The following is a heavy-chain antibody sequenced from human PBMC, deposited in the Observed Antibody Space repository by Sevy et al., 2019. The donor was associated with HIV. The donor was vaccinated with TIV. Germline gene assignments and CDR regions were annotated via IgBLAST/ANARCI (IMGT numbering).Heavy chain of an antibody. CDR1: GYTFTSYD. CDR2: MNPNSGNT. J-gene: IGHJ3*02. CDR3: ARGGQLVHDAFDI. D-gene: IGHD6-13*01. Sequence: ASVKVSCKASGYTFTSYDINWVRQATGQGLEWMGWMNPNSGNTGYAQKFQDRVTITRNTSISTAYMELSSLRSEDTAVYYCARGGQLVHDAFDIWGQGTMVTVSS. V-gene: IGHV1-8*03.